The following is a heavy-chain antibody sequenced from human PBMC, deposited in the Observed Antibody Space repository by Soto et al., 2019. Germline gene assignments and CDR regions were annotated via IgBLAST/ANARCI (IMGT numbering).Heavy chain of an antibody. Sequence: GGSLRLSCAASGFTFSSYGMHWVRQAPGKGLEWVAVIWYDGSNKYYADSVKGRFTISRDNSKNTLYLQMNSLRAEDTAVYYCARVGLKAVVAATWALNMDVWGQGTTVTVSS. J-gene: IGHJ6*02. CDR2: IWYDGSNK. D-gene: IGHD2-15*01. CDR1: GFTFSSYG. V-gene: IGHV3-33*01. CDR3: ARVGLKAVVAATWALNMDV.